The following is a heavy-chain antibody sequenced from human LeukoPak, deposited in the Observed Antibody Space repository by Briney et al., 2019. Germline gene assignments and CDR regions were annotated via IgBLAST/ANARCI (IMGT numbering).Heavy chain of an antibody. V-gene: IGHV3-23*01. CDR1: GFTFSSYA. D-gene: IGHD5-18*01. CDR2: ISGSGGST. Sequence: GGSLRLSCAASGFTFSSYAMSWVRQAPGKGLEWVSAISGSGGSTYYADSVKGRFTISRDNSKNTLYLQMNSLRAEDTAVYYCAKGTYSYGNYPPDYWGQGTLVTVSS. J-gene: IGHJ4*02. CDR3: AKGTYSYGNYPPDY.